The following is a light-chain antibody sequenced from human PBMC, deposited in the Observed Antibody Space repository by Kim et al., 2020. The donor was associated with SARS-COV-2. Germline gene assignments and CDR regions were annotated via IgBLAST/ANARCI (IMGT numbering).Light chain of an antibody. V-gene: IGKV1-5*03. CDR2: KAS. CDR3: QQSYITPFT. J-gene: IGKJ3*01. Sequence: DIQMTQSPSTLSASVGDRVTITCRASQSIGSWLAWYQQKPGKAPKLLIYKASSLESGVPSRFSGSGSGTEFTLTISSLQPDDFATYFCQQSYITPFTFGPGTKVDIK. CDR1: QSIGSW.